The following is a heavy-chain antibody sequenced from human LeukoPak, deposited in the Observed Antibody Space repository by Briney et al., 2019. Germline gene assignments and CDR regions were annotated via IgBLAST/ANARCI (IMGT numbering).Heavy chain of an antibody. CDR2: IYSGGTT. CDR1: GFTVSSNY. V-gene: IGHV3-53*01. Sequence: GGSLRLSCAASGFTVSSNYMSWVRQAPGKGLEWVSVIYSGGTTYYADSVKGRFTISRDNAKNSLYLQMNSLRAEDTAVYYCASSLWFGECNYWGQGTLVTVSS. CDR3: ASSLWFGECNY. D-gene: IGHD3-10*01. J-gene: IGHJ4*02.